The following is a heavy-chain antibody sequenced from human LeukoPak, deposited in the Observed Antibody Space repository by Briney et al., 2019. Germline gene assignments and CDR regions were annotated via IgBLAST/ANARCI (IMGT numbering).Heavy chain of an antibody. J-gene: IGHJ4*02. CDR2: ISSSSIYT. CDR3: ARGTGTTAYFDY. CDR1: GFTFSDYY. D-gene: IGHD1-1*01. V-gene: IGHV3-11*06. Sequence: GGSLRLSCAASGFTFSDYYMSWIRQAPGKGLEWVSYISSSSIYTKYADSVKGRFTISRDNAKNSLYLQVNSLRAEDTAVYYCARGTGTTAYFDYWGQGTLVTVSS.